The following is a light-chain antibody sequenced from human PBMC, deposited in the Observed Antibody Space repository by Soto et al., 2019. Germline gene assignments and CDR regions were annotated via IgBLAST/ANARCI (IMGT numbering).Light chain of an antibody. J-gene: IGLJ3*02. CDR1: SSNIGSNY. V-gene: IGLV1-47*01. Sequence: QSVLTQPASASGTPGQRVTISCSGSSSNIGSNYVFWYQQLPGTAPKVLISRNNERPSGVPDRFSGSKSGTSASLDISGLRSDDEADYYCAAWDDSLRGRVFGGGTKLTVL. CDR3: AAWDDSLRGRV. CDR2: RNN.